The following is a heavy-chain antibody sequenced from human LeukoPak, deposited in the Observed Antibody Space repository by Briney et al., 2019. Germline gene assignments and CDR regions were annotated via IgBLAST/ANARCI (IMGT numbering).Heavy chain of an antibody. CDR2: ISSGTSYI. Sequence: GGSLRLSCAASGFTFSSYSMNWVRQAPGRGLEWVSSISSGTSYIYYADSVKGRFTISRGNAENSLYLQMHSLRVEDTAVYYCARDRRSGSYDSTDASDYWGQGTLVTVSS. J-gene: IGHJ4*02. CDR1: GFTFSSYS. V-gene: IGHV3-21*01. D-gene: IGHD3-22*01. CDR3: ARDRRSGSYDSTDASDY.